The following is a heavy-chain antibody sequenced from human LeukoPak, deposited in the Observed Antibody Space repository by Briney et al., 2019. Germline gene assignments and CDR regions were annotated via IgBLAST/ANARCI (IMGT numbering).Heavy chain of an antibody. V-gene: IGHV3-20*04. Sequence: GGSLRLSCAASGFTFDDYGMSWVRQAPGKGLEWVSGINWNGGSTVYADSVKGRFTISRDNAKISLYLQMNSLRAEDTALYYCARDLWFGELLSRGDYWGQGTLVTVSS. D-gene: IGHD3-10*01. CDR2: INWNGGST. J-gene: IGHJ4*02. CDR1: GFTFDDYG. CDR3: ARDLWFGELLSRGDY.